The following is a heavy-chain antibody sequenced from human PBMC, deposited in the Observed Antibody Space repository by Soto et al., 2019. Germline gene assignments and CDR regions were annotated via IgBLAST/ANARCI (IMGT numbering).Heavy chain of an antibody. CDR3: ARLEFSGGSCYHAEY. V-gene: IGHV5-10-1*01. D-gene: IGHD2-15*01. J-gene: IGHJ4*02. CDR1: GDSFTSYW. Sequence: EVQLVQSGAAVKKPGECLRISCKGAGDSFTSYWISWVRQMPGKGLEWMGRIDPSDSYTNYSPSFQGHVTISADKSISTAYLQWSSLKASDTAMYDGARLEFSGGSCYHAEYWGQGPLVTVSS. CDR2: IDPSDSYT.